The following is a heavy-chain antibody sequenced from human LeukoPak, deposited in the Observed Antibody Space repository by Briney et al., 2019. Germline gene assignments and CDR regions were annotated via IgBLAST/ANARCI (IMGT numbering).Heavy chain of an antibody. CDR3: ARSGGSSFGWADY. V-gene: IGHV4-59*01. J-gene: IGHJ4*02. CDR1: GGSISSYY. D-gene: IGHD2-15*01. Sequence: SETLSLTXTVSGGSISSYYWSWIRQPPGKGLEWIGYIYYSGSTNYNPSLESRVTISVDTSKNQFSLKLSSVTAADTAVYYCARSGGSSFGWADYWGQGTLVTVSS. CDR2: IYYSGST.